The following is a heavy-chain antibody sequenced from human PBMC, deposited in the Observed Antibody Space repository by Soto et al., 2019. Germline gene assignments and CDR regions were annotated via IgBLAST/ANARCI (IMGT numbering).Heavy chain of an antibody. Sequence: PGESLKISCKASGYSFTSYWIAWVRQMPGKGLEWMGIIYPGDSDTRYSPSLQGQVTISADKSISTAYLQWSSLEASDTAMFYCARHYCSGGSCYRPFDYWGQGTLVTVSS. CDR2: IYPGDSDT. D-gene: IGHD2-15*01. V-gene: IGHV5-51*01. J-gene: IGHJ4*02. CDR1: GYSFTSYW. CDR3: ARHYCSGGSCYRPFDY.